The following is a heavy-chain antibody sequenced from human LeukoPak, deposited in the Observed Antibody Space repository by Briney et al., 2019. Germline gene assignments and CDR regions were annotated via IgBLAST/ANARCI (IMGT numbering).Heavy chain of an antibody. Sequence: SETLSLTCTVSGYSISSGYYWGWIRQPPGKGLEWIGSIYHSGSTYYNPSLKSRVTISVDTSKNLFSLKLSSVTAADTAVYYCARDGEGLPPYYFDYWGQGTLVTVSS. CDR1: GYSISSGYY. CDR3: ARDGEGLPPYYFDY. D-gene: IGHD3-10*01. CDR2: IYHSGST. V-gene: IGHV4-38-2*02. J-gene: IGHJ4*02.